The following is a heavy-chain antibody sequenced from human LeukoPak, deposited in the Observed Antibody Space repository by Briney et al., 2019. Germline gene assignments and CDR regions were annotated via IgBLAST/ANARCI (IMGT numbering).Heavy chain of an antibody. CDR3: ASRKAAEAFDI. CDR2: IYYSGST. Sequence: NSSETLSLTCTVSGGSISSSRYYWGWIRQPPGKGLEWIGNIYYSGSTYYNPSLKSRVTISVDTSKNQFSLRLSSVTAADTAVYYCASRKAAEAFDIRGQGTMVTVSS. V-gene: IGHV4-39*01. CDR1: GGSISSSRYY. D-gene: IGHD6-13*01. J-gene: IGHJ3*02.